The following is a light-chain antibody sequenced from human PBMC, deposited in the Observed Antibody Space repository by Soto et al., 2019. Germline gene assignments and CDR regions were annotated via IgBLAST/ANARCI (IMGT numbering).Light chain of an antibody. V-gene: IGKV3-15*01. Sequence: EIVVTQSPATLSVSPGERATLSCRASQSVSSNLAWYQQKPGQAPRLLIYGASTRATGIPARFSGSGSGTEFTLTISSLQSEDFAVYYCQQYNNWPWTFDQGTKVEIK. CDR3: QQYNNWPWT. CDR2: GAS. CDR1: QSVSSN. J-gene: IGKJ1*01.